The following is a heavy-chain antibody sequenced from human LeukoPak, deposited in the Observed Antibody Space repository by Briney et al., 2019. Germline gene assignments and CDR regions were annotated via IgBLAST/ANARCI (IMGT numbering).Heavy chain of an antibody. V-gene: IGHV1-2*02. D-gene: IGHD4-17*01. CDR1: GYTFTGYY. Sequence: GASLKVSCKASGYTFTGYYMHWVRQAPGQGLEWMGWINPNSGDTNYAQTFQGRVTMTRDTSTSTAYMELRSLRSDDTAVYYCARNYGEGAFDIWGQGTMVTVSS. J-gene: IGHJ3*02. CDR3: ARNYGEGAFDI. CDR2: INPNSGDT.